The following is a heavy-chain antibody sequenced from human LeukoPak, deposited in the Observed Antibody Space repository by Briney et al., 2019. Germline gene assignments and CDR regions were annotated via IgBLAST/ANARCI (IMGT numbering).Heavy chain of an antibody. Sequence: PGGSLRLSYAASGFTFSSYSMNWVRQAPGKGLEWVSSISSSSSYIYYADSVKGRFTISRDNAKNSLYLQMNSLRAEDTAVYYCAREVVAYFDYWGQGTLVTVSS. V-gene: IGHV3-21*01. J-gene: IGHJ4*02. CDR1: GFTFSSYS. CDR3: AREVVAYFDY. CDR2: ISSSSSYI. D-gene: IGHD3-22*01.